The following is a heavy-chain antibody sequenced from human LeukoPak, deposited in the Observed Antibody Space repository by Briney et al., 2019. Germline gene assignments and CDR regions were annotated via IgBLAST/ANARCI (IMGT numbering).Heavy chain of an antibody. D-gene: IGHD2-8*01. CDR2: IYYSGST. V-gene: IGHV4-39*01. Sequence: SETLSLTCTVSGGSISSSSYYWGWIRQPPGKGLEWIGSIYYSGSTYYNPSLKSRVTISVDTSKNQFSLKLSSVTAADTAVHYCAIRLTEYCTNGVCYWFDYWGQGTLVTVSS. J-gene: IGHJ4*02. CDR3: AIRLTEYCTNGVCYWFDY. CDR1: GGSISSSSYY.